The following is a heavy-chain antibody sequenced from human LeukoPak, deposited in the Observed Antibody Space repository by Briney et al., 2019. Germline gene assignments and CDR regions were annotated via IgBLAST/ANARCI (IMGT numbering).Heavy chain of an antibody. D-gene: IGHD2-8*01. CDR3: AKFGPGMAVGDY. Sequence: QPGGSLRLSCVASGFTFRSYAMSWVRPAPGKGLEWVSSISDSRTSTYYADSVKGHFTISRDNSKNTLYLQMNNLRAEDTAVYYCAKFGPGMAVGDYWGQGTLVTVSS. V-gene: IGHV3-23*01. CDR2: ISDSRTST. J-gene: IGHJ4*02. CDR1: GFTFRSYA.